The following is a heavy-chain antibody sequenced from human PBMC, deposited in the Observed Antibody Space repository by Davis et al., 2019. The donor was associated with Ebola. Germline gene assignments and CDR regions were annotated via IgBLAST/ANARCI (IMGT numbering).Heavy chain of an antibody. CDR2: IYPGDPDT. Sequence: ESLILPCHGPCYSFTTYCIRCVRQLPGQCLERIRIIYPGDPDTRYSPSFQVQVTISADKSISTANLQWSSLKASDTAMYYCARQVYSGTYYNFDYWGQGTLVTVSS. V-gene: IGHV5-51*01. D-gene: IGHD1-26*01. CDR3: ARQVYSGTYYNFDY. J-gene: IGHJ4*02. CDR1: CYSFTTYC.